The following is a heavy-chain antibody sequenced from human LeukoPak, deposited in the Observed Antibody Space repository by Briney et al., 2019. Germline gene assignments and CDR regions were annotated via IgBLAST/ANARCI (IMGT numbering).Heavy chain of an antibody. D-gene: IGHD3-10*01. CDR1: GYTFTSYA. CDR2: INAGNGNT. Sequence: ASVKVSCKASGYTFTSYAMHWVRQAPGRRLEWMGWINAGNGNTKYSQKFQGRVTITRDTSASTAYMELSSLRSEDTAVYYCAREVHGSGSINWFDPWGQGTLVTVSS. J-gene: IGHJ5*02. CDR3: AREVHGSGSINWFDP. V-gene: IGHV1-3*01.